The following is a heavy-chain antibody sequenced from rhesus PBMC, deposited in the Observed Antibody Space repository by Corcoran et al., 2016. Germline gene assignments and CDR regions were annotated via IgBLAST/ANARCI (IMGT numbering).Heavy chain of an antibody. CDR1: GGSISSSYYY. D-gene: IGHD6-31*01. CDR3: ARGWKRLSMNYGLDS. V-gene: IGHV4-122*02. J-gene: IGHJ6*01. Sequence: QVQLQESGPGLVKPSETLSLTCAVSGGSISSSYYYWSWIRQAPGKGLEWIGYISYSGSTSYHPSLKSRVTISRDTSKNQFSLKLSSVTAADTAVYYCARGWKRLSMNYGLDSWGQGV. CDR2: ISYSGST.